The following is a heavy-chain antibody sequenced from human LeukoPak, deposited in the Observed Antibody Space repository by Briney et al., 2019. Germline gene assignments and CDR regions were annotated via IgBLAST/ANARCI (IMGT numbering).Heavy chain of an antibody. J-gene: IGHJ4*02. CDR3: TTGESTVTTTDY. CDR2: IKSKTDGGTT. Sequence: PGGSLRLSCAASGFTFSNAWMSWVRQAPGKGLEWVGRIKSKTDGGTTDYAAPVKGRFTISRDDSKNTLYLQMNSLETEDTAVYYCTTGESTVTTTDYWGQGTLVTVSS. D-gene: IGHD4-17*01. CDR1: GFTFSNAW. V-gene: IGHV3-15*01.